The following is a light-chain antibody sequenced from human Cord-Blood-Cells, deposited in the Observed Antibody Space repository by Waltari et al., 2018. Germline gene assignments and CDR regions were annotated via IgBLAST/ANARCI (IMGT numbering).Light chain of an antibody. J-gene: IGLJ3*02. V-gene: IGLV2-14*01. Sequence: QSALTQPASVSGSPGQSITISCTGTSSDVGGSNNVSWYQQHPGKAPKLMIYDVSNRPSGVSNRFSGSKSGNTASLTISGLQAEDEADYYCSSYTSSSSWVFGGGTKLTVL. CDR2: DVS. CDR3: SSYTSSSSWV. CDR1: SSDVGGSNN.